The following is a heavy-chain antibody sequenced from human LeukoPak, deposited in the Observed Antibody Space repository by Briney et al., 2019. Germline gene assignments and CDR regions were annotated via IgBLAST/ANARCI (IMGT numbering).Heavy chain of an antibody. V-gene: IGHV3-30*02. Sequence: GGSLRLSCAASGFTFSSYGMHWVRQAPGKGLEWVAFIRYDGSNKYYADSVKGRFTISRDNSKNTLYLQMNSLRAEDTAVYYCAKDSGSYLANFDYWGQGTLVTVSS. CDR2: IRYDGSNK. CDR3: AKDSGSYLANFDY. D-gene: IGHD1-26*01. J-gene: IGHJ4*02. CDR1: GFTFSSYG.